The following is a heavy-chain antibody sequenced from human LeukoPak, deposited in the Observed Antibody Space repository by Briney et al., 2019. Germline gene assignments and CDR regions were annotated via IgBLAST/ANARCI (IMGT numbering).Heavy chain of an antibody. CDR2: INPNSGGT. D-gene: IGHD2-2*01. J-gene: IGHJ5*02. CDR3: AREMPPSRIVVVPAAMEGFDP. V-gene: IGHV1-2*02. CDR1: GYTFTGYY. Sequence: WASVKVSCKASGYTFTGYYMHWVRQAPGQGLEWMGWINPNSGGTNYAQKFQGRVTMTRDMSISTAYMELSRLRSDDTAVYYCAREMPPSRIVVVPAAMEGFDPWGQGTLVTVSS.